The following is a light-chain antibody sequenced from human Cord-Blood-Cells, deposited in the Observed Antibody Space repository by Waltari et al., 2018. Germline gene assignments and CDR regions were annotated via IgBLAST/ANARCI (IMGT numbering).Light chain of an antibody. CDR3: CSYAGSSTWV. Sequence: QSALTPPASVSGSPAQSLTLSCTATSRGIASFNLVPWYQQHPGKAPKLMLYEGSKRPSGVSNRFSGSKSGNSASLTISGLQAEDEADYYCCSYAGSSTWVFGGGTKLTVL. CDR2: EGS. V-gene: IGLV2-23*01. CDR1: SRGIASFNL. J-gene: IGLJ3*02.